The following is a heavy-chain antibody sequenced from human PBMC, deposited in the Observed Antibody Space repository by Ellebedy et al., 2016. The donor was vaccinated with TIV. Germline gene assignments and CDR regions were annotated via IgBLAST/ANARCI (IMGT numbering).Heavy chain of an antibody. CDR2: IYTSGST. V-gene: IGHV4-4*07. CDR1: GGSISSYY. CDR3: ARVAYSPYYYYYYMDV. J-gene: IGHJ6*03. Sequence: SETLSLXCTVSGGSISSYYWSWIRQPAGKGLEWIGRIYTSGSTNYNPSLKSRVTMSVDTSKNQFSLKLSSVTAADTAVYYCARVAYSPYYYYYYMDVWGKGTTVTVSS. D-gene: IGHD4-11*01.